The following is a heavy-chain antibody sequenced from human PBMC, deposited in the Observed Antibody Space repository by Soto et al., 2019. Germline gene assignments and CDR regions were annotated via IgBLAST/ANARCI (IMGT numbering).Heavy chain of an antibody. CDR1: GGTFSSYT. D-gene: IGHD5-18*01. V-gene: IGHV1-69*04. J-gene: IGHJ6*03. CDR2: IIPILGIA. CDR3: ARDLGGYSYGYVGSMVNYYMDV. Sequence: ASVKXSCKASGGTFSSYTISWVRQAPGQGLEWMGRIIPILGIANYAQKFQGRVTITADKSTSTAYMELSSLRSEDTAVYYCARDLGGYSYGYVGSMVNYYMDVWGKGTTVTVSS.